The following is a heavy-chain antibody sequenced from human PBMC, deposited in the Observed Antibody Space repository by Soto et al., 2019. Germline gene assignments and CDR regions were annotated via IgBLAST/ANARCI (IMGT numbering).Heavy chain of an antibody. V-gene: IGHV3-21*01. Sequence: PGGSLRLSCAASGFTFISYSMNWVRQAPGKGLEWVSSISSGSHYMYDADSVKGRFTISRDSAKNSLYLQMNSLRAEYTAVYYCARGAPPAGWGQGTLVTVSS. CDR3: ARGAPPAG. CDR1: GFTFISYS. J-gene: IGHJ4*02. CDR2: ISSGSHYM. D-gene: IGHD6-19*01.